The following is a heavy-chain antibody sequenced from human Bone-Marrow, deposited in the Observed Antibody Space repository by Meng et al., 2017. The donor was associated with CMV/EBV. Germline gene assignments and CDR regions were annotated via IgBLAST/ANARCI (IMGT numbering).Heavy chain of an antibody. CDR3: ARDGIVVVPAADYYYGMDVWGTSPLLNYGMDV. CDR2: IWYDGSNK. D-gene: IGHD2-2*01. V-gene: IGHV3-33*01. Sequence: GGSLRLSCAASGFTFSSYGMHWVRQAPGKGLEWVAVIWYDGSNKYYADSVKGRFTISRDNSKNSLYLQMNSLRAEDTAVYYCARDGIVVVPAADYYYGMDVWGTSPLLNYGMDVWGQGTTVTVSS. J-gene: IGHJ6*02. CDR1: GFTFSSYG.